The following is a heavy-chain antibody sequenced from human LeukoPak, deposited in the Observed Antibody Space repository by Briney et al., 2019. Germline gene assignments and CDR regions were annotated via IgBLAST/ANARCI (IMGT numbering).Heavy chain of an antibody. V-gene: IGHV4-30-4*08. CDR3: ARTYGDSGY. D-gene: IGHD4-17*01. CDR1: GGSISSGDYH. Sequence: SETLSLTCTVSGGSISSGDYHWTWIRQPPGKGLEWIGYIYYSGSTYYNSSLKSRVTISADTSKNQFSLTLTFVTAADTAVYYCARTYGDSGYWGQGTLVTVSS. J-gene: IGHJ4*02. CDR2: IYYSGST.